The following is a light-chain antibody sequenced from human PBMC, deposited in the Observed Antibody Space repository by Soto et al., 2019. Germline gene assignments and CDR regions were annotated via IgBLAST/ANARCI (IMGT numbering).Light chain of an antibody. Sequence: ESVLTQSPGTLSLSPGERATLSCRASQSVTSSYLAWYQQKPGQAPRLLIYGASSRATGIPDRFSGSGSGTDFPLTISRLEPEDFAVYYCQQYGSSHRTFGQGTKVEIK. CDR1: QSVTSSY. V-gene: IGKV3-20*01. CDR3: QQYGSSHRT. J-gene: IGKJ1*01. CDR2: GAS.